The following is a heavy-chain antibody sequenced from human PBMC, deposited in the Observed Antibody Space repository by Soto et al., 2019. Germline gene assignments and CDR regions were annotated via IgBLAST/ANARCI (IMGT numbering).Heavy chain of an antibody. D-gene: IGHD6-13*01. CDR2: INGGSGNT. Sequence: QAQLVQSGAEVKKPGASVKVSCTASGYTFTHYAIHWVRHAPGQRLEWIGFINGGSGNTKYSQTFQGRHTFPKDTSARTAYIDLSGLRSEDTAIYYFARGLAADGAWGQGTLVTVSS. V-gene: IGHV1-3*01. J-gene: IGHJ5*02. CDR1: GYTFTHYA. CDR3: ARGLAADGA.